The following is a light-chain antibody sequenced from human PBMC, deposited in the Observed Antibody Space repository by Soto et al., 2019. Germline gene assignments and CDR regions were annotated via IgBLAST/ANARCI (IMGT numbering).Light chain of an antibody. Sequence: EIVLRQSPGTLSLSPGERASLSCSSSQSVSGNHLAWYQQKPGQAPRLLIHGASSRATGIPDRFSGSGSGTDFTLTISRLEPGDFAVYYCQQYDSAPNAFGQGTRLEIK. J-gene: IGKJ5*01. CDR2: GAS. V-gene: IGKV3-20*01. CDR1: QSVSGNH. CDR3: QQYDSAPNA.